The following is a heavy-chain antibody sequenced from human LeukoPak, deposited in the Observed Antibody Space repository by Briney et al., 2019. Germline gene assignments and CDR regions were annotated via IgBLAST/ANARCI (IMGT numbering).Heavy chain of an antibody. J-gene: IGHJ5*02. V-gene: IGHV4-59*01. Sequence: SETLSLTCTVSGGSISSYYWSWIRQPPGKGLEWIGYIYYSGSTNYNPSLKSRVTISVDTSKNQFSLKLSSVTAADTAVYYCARDQGDGIAAASWFDPWGQATMVTVSS. D-gene: IGHD6-13*01. CDR3: ARDQGDGIAAASWFDP. CDR2: IYYSGST. CDR1: GGSISSYY.